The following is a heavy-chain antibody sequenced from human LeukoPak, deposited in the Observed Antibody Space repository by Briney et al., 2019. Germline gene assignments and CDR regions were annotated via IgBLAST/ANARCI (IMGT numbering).Heavy chain of an antibody. Sequence: SETLSLTCTVSGGSISSSSYYWGWIRQPPGKGLEWIGSIYYSGSTHYNPSLKSRVTISVDTSKNQFSLKLSSVTAADTAVYYCARPAYYYDSSGYQYSYYFDYWGQGSLVTVSS. D-gene: IGHD3-22*01. CDR2: IYYSGST. CDR3: ARPAYYYDSSGYQYSYYFDY. V-gene: IGHV4-39*01. CDR1: GGSISSSSYY. J-gene: IGHJ4*02.